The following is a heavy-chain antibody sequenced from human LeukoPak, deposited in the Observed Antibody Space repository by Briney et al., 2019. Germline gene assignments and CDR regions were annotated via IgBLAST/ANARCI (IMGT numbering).Heavy chain of an antibody. J-gene: IGHJ3*02. CDR3: AKRRDLVGGSGDAFDI. D-gene: IGHD3-16*01. CDR2: IYTSGS. V-gene: IGHV4-4*07. CDR1: GGSISSYY. Sequence: SETLSLTCTVSGGSISSYYWSWLRQPAGKGLEWIGRIYTSGSNYAPSLKSRVTMSLDTSKNQFSLKLSSVTAADTAVYYCAKRRDLVGGSGDAFDIWGPGTMVTVSS.